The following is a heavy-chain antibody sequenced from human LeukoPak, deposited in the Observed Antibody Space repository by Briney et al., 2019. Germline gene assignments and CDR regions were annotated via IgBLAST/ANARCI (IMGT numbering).Heavy chain of an antibody. CDR3: ARGQLRYFDWLLSTNGMDV. D-gene: IGHD3-9*01. Sequence: SETLSLTCSVSGGSISTSSYYWSWIRQPPGKGLEWIGEINHSGSTNYNPSLKSRVTISVDTSKNQFSLKLSSVTAADTAEYYCARGQLRYFDWLLSTNGMDVWGQGTTVTVSS. V-gene: IGHV4-39*07. J-gene: IGHJ6*02. CDR1: GGSISTSSYY. CDR2: INHSGST.